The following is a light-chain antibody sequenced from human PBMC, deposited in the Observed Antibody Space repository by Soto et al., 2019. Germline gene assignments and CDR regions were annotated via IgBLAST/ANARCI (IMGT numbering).Light chain of an antibody. V-gene: IGLV2-14*03. CDR2: DVT. Sequence: QSALTQPASVSGSPGQSITISCTGTSSDVGGYHYVSWYQQHPGKAHQLMIYDVTHRPSGISNRFSGSKSGNTASLTISRLHAEDEADYYCTSDTNNDAWVFGGGTKLTVL. CDR3: TSDTNNDAWV. CDR1: SSDVGGYHY. J-gene: IGLJ3*02.